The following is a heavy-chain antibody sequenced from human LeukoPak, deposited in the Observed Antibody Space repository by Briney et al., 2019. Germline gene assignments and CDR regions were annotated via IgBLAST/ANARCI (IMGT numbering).Heavy chain of an antibody. CDR2: IYASGST. V-gene: IGHV4-4*07. CDR3: ARAAYCSGASCYFDY. Sequence: PSETLSLTCTVSGGSITTYSWSWIRQPAGKGLELIGRIYASGSTTYNPSLKSRVTMSVDTSKNQFSVRLTSVAAADTAVYYCARAAYCSGASCYFDYWGRGTLVTVSS. D-gene: IGHD2-15*01. J-gene: IGHJ4*02. CDR1: GGSITTYS.